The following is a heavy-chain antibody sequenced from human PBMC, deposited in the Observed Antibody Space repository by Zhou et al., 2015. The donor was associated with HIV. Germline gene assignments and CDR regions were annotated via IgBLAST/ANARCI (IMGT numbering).Heavy chain of an antibody. V-gene: IGHV1-8*01. D-gene: IGHD1-7*01. CDR2: MNPNSGNT. CDR1: GGTFSTYG. CDR3: AAELHGQATFDY. Sequence: QVQLVQSGAEVKKPGSSVKVSCKAFGGTFSTYGLTWVRQATGQGLEWMGWMNPNSGNTGYAQKFQGRVTMTRNTSISTAYMELSSLRSEDTAVYYCAAELHGQATFDYWGQGTLVTVSS. J-gene: IGHJ4*02.